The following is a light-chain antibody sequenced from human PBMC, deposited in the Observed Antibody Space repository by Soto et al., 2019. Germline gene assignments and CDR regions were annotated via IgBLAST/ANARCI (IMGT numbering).Light chain of an antibody. J-gene: IGLJ3*02. CDR1: SSDDGGYNY. V-gene: IGLV2-8*01. Sequence: QSALTQPPSASGSPGQSVTISCTGTSSDDGGYNYVSWYQQHPGKAPKLTIYEVSKRPSGVPDRFSGSKSGNTASLTVSGLQAEDEADYYCSSYAGSNNLGVFGGGTKLTVL. CDR3: SSYAGSNNLGV. CDR2: EVS.